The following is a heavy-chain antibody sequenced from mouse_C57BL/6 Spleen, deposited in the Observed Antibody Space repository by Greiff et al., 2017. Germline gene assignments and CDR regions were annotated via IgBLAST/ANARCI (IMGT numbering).Heavy chain of an antibody. CDR2: ISDGGSYT. Sequence: EVQLVESGGGLVKPGGSLKLSCAASGFTFSSYAMSWVRQTPEKRLEWVATISDGGSYTYYPDNVKGRFTISRDNAKNNLYLQMSHLTSEDTAMYYCAREAPDSSGYAMDYWGQGTSVTVSS. J-gene: IGHJ4*01. V-gene: IGHV5-4*01. CDR3: AREAPDSSGYAMDY. D-gene: IGHD3-2*02. CDR1: GFTFSSYA.